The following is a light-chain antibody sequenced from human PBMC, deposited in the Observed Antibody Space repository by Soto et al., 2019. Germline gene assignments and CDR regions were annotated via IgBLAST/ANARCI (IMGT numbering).Light chain of an antibody. V-gene: IGLV1-47*01. J-gene: IGLJ2*01. CDR2: RNN. Sequence: QPVLTQSPSASGTPGQRVTISCSGSRSNIGRNFAYWYQHVPGTAPRLLIQRNNERPSGVPDRFSGSKSGTSVSLAISGLRSDDEADYYCGGWDDSLSGPVFGGGTKLTVL. CDR1: RSNIGRNF. CDR3: GGWDDSLSGPV.